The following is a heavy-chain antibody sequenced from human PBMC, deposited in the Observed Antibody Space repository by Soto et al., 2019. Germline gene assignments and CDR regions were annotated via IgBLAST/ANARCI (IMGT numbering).Heavy chain of an antibody. Sequence: PSETLSLTCTVSGGSISSSSYYWGWIRQPPGKGLEWIGSIFYSGSTYYNPSLKSRVTISVDTSKNQFSLKLSSVTAADTAVYYCACIFSGGYSYSFYYYGMDVWGQGTTVTVSS. CDR2: IFYSGST. J-gene: IGHJ6*02. V-gene: IGHV4-39*01. D-gene: IGHD5-18*01. CDR1: GGSISSSSYY. CDR3: ACIFSGGYSYSFYYYGMDV.